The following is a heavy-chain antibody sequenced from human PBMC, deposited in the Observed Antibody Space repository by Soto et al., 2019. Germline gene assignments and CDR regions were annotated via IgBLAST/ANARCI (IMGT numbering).Heavy chain of an antibody. D-gene: IGHD3-16*01. CDR1: GFTVSNNF. J-gene: IGHJ4*02. Sequence: VQLVESGGGLIQAGGSLRLSCAVSGFTVSNNFMMWVRQAPGKGLEWVSLIYSGGSRSYADSVKGRFTISRDGSMNMLYLQMNSLTSEETAVYYCARDVNGQRGSPHWGQGTLVTVSS. V-gene: IGHV3-53*02. CDR2: IYSGGSR. CDR3: ARDVNGQRGSPH.